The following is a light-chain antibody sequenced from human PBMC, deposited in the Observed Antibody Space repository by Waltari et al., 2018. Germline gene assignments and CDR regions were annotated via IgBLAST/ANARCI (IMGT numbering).Light chain of an antibody. CDR2: GGS. J-gene: IGKJ4*01. V-gene: IGKV3-20*01. Sequence: IVLTQYQATLPASPGERATLPCRASQSVSSNYLAWYQQRPGQANRLLIYGGSSRATGIPDRFSGSGSGTYFTLTISRLEPEDFVVYYCQQFSRSPLTFGGGTKVDIK. CDR1: QSVSSNY. CDR3: QQFSRSPLT.